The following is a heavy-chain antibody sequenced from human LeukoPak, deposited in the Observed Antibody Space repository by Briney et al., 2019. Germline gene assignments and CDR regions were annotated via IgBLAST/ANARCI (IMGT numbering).Heavy chain of an antibody. Sequence: GGSLRLSCAASGFTFSSYGMHWVRQAPGKGLEWVAFIRYDGSNKYYADSVKGRFTISRDNSKNTLYLQMNSLRAEDTAVYYCAKALQLWPTPDYWGQGTLVTVFS. D-gene: IGHD5-18*01. J-gene: IGHJ4*02. V-gene: IGHV3-30*02. CDR3: AKALQLWPTPDY. CDR1: GFTFSSYG. CDR2: IRYDGSNK.